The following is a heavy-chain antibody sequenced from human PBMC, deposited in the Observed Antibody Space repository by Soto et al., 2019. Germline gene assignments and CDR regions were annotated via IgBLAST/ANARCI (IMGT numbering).Heavy chain of an antibody. D-gene: IGHD5-12*01. V-gene: IGHV1-69*13. Sequence: ASVKVSCKASGGTFSSYAISWVRQAPGQGLEWMGGIIPIFGTANYAQKFQGRVTITADESTSTAYMELSSLRSEDTAVYYCASAVSYSGYDYYYYGMDVWGQGTTVTVSS. CDR1: GGTFSSYA. J-gene: IGHJ6*02. CDR2: IIPIFGTA. CDR3: ASAVSYSGYDYYYYGMDV.